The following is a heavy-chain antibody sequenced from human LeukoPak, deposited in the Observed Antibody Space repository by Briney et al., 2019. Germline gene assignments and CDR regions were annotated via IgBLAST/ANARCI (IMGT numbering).Heavy chain of an antibody. V-gene: IGHV3-48*02. CDR1: GFTFTTYS. Sequence: TGGSLRLSCSTSGFTFTTYSMNWVRQAPGKGLEWVSYISSGSIVYYADSVKGRFTISRDNAKNSLYLQMSSLRDEDTAVYYRVREWTTLSGYNWFDPWGQGTLVTVSS. CDR3: VREWTTLSGYNWFDP. CDR2: ISSGSIV. J-gene: IGHJ5*02. D-gene: IGHD2/OR15-2a*01.